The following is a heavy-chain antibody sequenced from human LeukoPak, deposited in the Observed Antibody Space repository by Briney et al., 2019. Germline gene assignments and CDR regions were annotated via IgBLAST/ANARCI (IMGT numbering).Heavy chain of an antibody. CDR1: GFTFDDYA. V-gene: IGHV4-59*01. D-gene: IGHD3-10*01. Sequence: LRLSCAASGFTFDDYAMHWIRQPPGKGLEYIGYIYYSGSTNYNPSLKDRVTISVDTSTSKNQFSLRLNSVTAADTAVYYCARGDRSGNFGYYFDYWGQGTLVTVSS. J-gene: IGHJ4*02. CDR3: ARGDRSGNFGYYFDY. CDR2: IYYSGST.